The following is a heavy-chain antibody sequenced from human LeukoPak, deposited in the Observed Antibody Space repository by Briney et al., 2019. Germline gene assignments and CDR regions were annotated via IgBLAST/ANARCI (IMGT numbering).Heavy chain of an antibody. CDR2: ISSSSSYI. CDR3: ASGKHYYDSSGYYAFDI. D-gene: IGHD3-22*01. J-gene: IGHJ3*02. CDR1: GFTFSSYS. Sequence: GGSLRLSCAASGFTFSSYSMNWVRQAPGKGLEWVSSISSSSSYIYYADSVKGRFTISRDNAKNSLYLQMNSLRAEDTAVYYCASGKHYYDSSGYYAFDIWGQRTMVTVSS. V-gene: IGHV3-21*01.